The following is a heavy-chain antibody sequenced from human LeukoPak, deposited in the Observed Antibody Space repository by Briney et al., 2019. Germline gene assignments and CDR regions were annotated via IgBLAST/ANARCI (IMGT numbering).Heavy chain of an antibody. CDR2: SNHRGTT. CDR1: GFTFSSYY. D-gene: IGHD2-2*01. J-gene: IGHJ5*02. CDR3: TRGEFTNSWHQKKNNWFDP. V-gene: IGHV4-34*01. Sequence: PGGSLRLSCAASGFTFSSYYMNWIRQPPGKGLEWIGESNHRGTTSYNPSLKSRVTISVDTSKNQVSLTLTSLTVADTAMYYCTRGEFTNSWHQKKNNWFDPWGQGTQVTVSS.